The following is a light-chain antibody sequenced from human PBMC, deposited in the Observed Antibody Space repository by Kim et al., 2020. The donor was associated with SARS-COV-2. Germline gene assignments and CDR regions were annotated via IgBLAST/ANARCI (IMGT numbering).Light chain of an antibody. CDR3: SSYRSSGYV. Sequence: QSAMTQPASVSGSPGQSITISCTGTSSDVGGYNYVSWYQQYPGKATKLMLYDVTKRPSGVSNRFSGSKSGNTASLTISGLQAEDEADYYCSSYRSSGYVFGTGTKVTVL. CDR2: DVT. CDR1: SSDVGGYNY. V-gene: IGLV2-14*03. J-gene: IGLJ1*01.